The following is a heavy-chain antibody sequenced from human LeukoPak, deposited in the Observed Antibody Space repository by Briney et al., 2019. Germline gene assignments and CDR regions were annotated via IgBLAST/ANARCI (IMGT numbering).Heavy chain of an antibody. J-gene: IGHJ4*02. CDR2: MYHRGNT. V-gene: IGHV4-38-2*01. CDR1: GYSINSGYY. D-gene: IGHD2-15*01. CDR3: ASDGRCSGNSCYPFDY. Sequence: SETLSLTCAVSGYSINSGYYWGWIRQPPGKGLEWIGSMYHRGNTYYNPSLKSRVTISVDTSKNQFSLKLSSVTAADTAVYYCASDGRCSGNSCYPFDYWGQGTLVAVSS.